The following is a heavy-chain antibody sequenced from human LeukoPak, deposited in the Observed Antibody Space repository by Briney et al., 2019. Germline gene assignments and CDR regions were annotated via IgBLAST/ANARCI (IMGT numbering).Heavy chain of an antibody. CDR2: ISYVGGNK. D-gene: IGHD3-22*01. J-gene: IGHJ4*02. CDR3: ARDLSEYDNSGYLGY. V-gene: IGHV3-30-3*01. Sequence: GGSLRLSWAASGFTFGNYAVQWVRQAPGKGLEWVAVISYVGGNKYYSDSVKGRSSISSTNSNTTLYLQMNRMTAEDTAVYYCARDLSEYDNSGYLGYWGQGTLVTVSS. CDR1: GFTFGNYA.